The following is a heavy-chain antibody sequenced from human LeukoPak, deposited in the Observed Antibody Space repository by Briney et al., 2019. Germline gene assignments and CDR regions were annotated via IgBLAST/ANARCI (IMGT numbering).Heavy chain of an antibody. CDR3: ARDLNSSGYYSGIGY. V-gene: IGHV4-39*07. D-gene: IGHD3-22*01. J-gene: IGHJ4*02. CDR1: GGSISSSSYY. Sequence: PSETLSLTCTVSGGSISSSSYYWGWIRQPPGKGLEWIGSISYSGSTYYNPSLKSRVTISVDTSKNQFSLKLSSVTAADTAIYYCARDLNSSGYYSGIGYWGQGTLVTVSS. CDR2: ISYSGST.